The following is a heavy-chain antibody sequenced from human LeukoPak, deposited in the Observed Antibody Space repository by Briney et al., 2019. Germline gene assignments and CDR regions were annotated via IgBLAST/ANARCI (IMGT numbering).Heavy chain of an antibody. D-gene: IGHD5-24*01. J-gene: IGHJ4*02. CDR1: GGSISSGGHY. Sequence: KPSETLSLTCTVSGGSISSGGHYWSWIRQHPGKGLEWIGYIYYSGSTYYNPSLKSRVTISVDTSKNQFSLKLSSVTAADTAVYYCASRRRDGYTYYFDYWGQGTLVTVSS. V-gene: IGHV4-31*03. CDR2: IYYSGST. CDR3: ASRRRDGYTYYFDY.